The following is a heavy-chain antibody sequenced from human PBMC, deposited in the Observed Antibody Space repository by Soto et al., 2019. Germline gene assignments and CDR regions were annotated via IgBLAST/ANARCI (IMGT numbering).Heavy chain of an antibody. D-gene: IGHD2-15*01. CDR2: IYYSGST. Sequence: SETLSLTCAVSGGSISSGDYYWSWIRQPPGKGLEWIGYIYYSGSTYYNPSLKSRVTISVDTSKNQFSLKLSSVTAADTAVYYCARARGARYFDYWGQGTLVTVSS. J-gene: IGHJ4*02. CDR1: GGSISSGDYY. CDR3: ARARGARYFDY. V-gene: IGHV4-30-4*01.